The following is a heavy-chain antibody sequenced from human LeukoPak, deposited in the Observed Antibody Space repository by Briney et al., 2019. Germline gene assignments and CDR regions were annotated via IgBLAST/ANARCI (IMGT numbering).Heavy chain of an antibody. CDR1: RFTFSHYT. Sequence: GRSLRLSCAASRFTFSHYTMNWVRQAPGKGLECVSSISTSSSFIHYADSVKGRFTISRDNANSSLSLQMNRLTAEDTALYYCARDDNWNDKPFDHWGQGALVTVSS. CDR2: ISTSSSFI. J-gene: IGHJ4*02. V-gene: IGHV3-21*01. CDR3: ARDDNWNDKPFDH. D-gene: IGHD1-20*01.